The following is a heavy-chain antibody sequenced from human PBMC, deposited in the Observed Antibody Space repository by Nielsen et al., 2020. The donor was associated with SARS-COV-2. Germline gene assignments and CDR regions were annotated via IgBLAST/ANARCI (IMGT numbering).Heavy chain of an antibody. CDR1: GASISTSSYY. CDR3: ASCYYDSSGYDY. CDR2: VYYSGST. V-gene: IGHV4-39*07. D-gene: IGHD3-22*01. J-gene: IGHJ4*02. Sequence: SETLSLTCTVSGASISTSSYYWGWIRQPPGKGLEWIGSVYYSGSTNYTPSLKSRVTISVDTSKNQFSLKLSSVTAADTAVYYCASCYYDSSGYDYWGQGTLVTVSS.